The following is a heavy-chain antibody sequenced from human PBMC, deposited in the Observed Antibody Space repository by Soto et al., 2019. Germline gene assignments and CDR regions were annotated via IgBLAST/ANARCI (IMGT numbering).Heavy chain of an antibody. CDR2: ISADNSNR. V-gene: IGHV1-18*01. J-gene: IGHJ4*02. Sequence: QVQLVQSGAEVKKPGASVKVSCKGSGSTFASHGISWVRQAPGQGLEWMGWISADNSNRNYAEKFQGRVTMTTDTSTSTAYLEVRSLRSDDTAVYYCARDAWQQCPGDYWGQGTLVTVSS. D-gene: IGHD2-2*01. CDR1: GSTFASHG. CDR3: ARDAWQQCPGDY.